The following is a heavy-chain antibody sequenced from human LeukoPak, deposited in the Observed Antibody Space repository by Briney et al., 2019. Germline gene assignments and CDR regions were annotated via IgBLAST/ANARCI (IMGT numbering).Heavy chain of an antibody. J-gene: IGHJ3*02. CDR3: ARGYSNYLDAFDI. D-gene: IGHD4-11*01. Sequence: ASVKVSCKASGYTFTGYYMHWVRQAPGQGLERMGRINPNSGGTNYAQKFQGRVTMTRDTSISTAYMELSRLRSDDTAVYYCARGYSNYLDAFDIWGQGTMVTVSS. CDR2: INPNSGGT. V-gene: IGHV1-2*06. CDR1: GYTFTGYY.